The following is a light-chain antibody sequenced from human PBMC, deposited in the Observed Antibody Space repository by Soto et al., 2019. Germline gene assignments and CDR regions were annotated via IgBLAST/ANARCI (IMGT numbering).Light chain of an antibody. CDR1: QSVSNNF. Sequence: EVVLTQSPVTLSLSPGERATLSCRASQSVSNNFLAWYQRKPGQAPRLLIHGASSRVAGIPDRFSGSGSGTDFTLTITRLEPEDFAVYYCQQYQSLTFGGGTKVDI. CDR2: GAS. V-gene: IGKV3-20*01. CDR3: QQYQSLT. J-gene: IGKJ4*01.